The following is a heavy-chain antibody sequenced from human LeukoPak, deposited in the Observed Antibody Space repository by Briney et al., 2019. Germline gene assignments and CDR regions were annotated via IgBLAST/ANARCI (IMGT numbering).Heavy chain of an antibody. Sequence: GGSLRLSCAASGFTFSSYSMNWVRQAPGKGLEWVSSISSSSYIYYADSVKGRFTISRDNAKNSLYLQMNSLRAEDTAVYYCARKYSSSPLDYWGQGTLVTVSS. CDR2: ISSSSYI. J-gene: IGHJ4*02. D-gene: IGHD6-6*01. CDR3: ARKYSSSPLDY. CDR1: GFTFSSYS. V-gene: IGHV3-21*01.